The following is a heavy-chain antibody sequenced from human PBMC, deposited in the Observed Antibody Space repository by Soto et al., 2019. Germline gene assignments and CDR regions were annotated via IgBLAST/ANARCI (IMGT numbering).Heavy chain of an antibody. J-gene: IGHJ4*02. Sequence: ASVKFSCKASGYNFKGHYMQWVRQAPGQVFVCMVMINPDIATTTDXXDFQGRVXXTRDISTGTVXMELDXLRSNDTAVYFCARDQGAASDYWAQGSMVTVSS. D-gene: IGHD2-15*01. CDR3: ARDQGAASDY. V-gene: IGHV1-46*02. CDR1: GYNFKGHY. CDR2: INPDIATT.